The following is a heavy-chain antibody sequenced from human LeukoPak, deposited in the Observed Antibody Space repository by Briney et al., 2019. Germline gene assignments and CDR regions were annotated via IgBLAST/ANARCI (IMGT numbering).Heavy chain of an antibody. CDR1: GGSISSSSYY. D-gene: IGHD2-2*01. V-gene: IGHV4-39*07. CDR2: IYYSGST. J-gene: IGHJ3*02. Sequence: SETLSLTCTVSGGSISSSSYYWGWIRQPPGKGLEWIGSIYYSGSTYYNPSLKSRVTMSVDTSKNQFSLKLSSVTAADTAVYYCARDYCSSTSCPGSAFDIWGQGTMVTVSS. CDR3: ARDYCSSTSCPGSAFDI.